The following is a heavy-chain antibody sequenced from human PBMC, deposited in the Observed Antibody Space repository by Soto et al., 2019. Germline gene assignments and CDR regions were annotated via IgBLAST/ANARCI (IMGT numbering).Heavy chain of an antibody. V-gene: IGHV1-69*12. CDR2: IIPIFGTA. Sequence: QVQLVQSGAEVKKPGSSVKVSCKASGGTFSSYAISWVRQAPGQGLEWMGGIIPIFGTANYAQKFQGRVRITADESTCTAYMELSSLRSEDTAVYYCARERGGYSGYDPFDYWGQGTLVTVSS. CDR3: ARERGGYSGYDPFDY. D-gene: IGHD5-12*01. J-gene: IGHJ4*02. CDR1: GGTFSSYA.